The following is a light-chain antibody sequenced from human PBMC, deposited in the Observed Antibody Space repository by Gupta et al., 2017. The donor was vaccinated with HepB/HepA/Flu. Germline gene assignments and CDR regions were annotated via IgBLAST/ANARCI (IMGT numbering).Light chain of an antibody. J-gene: IGLJ3*02. CDR1: SSDVGGYNY. CDR2: DVS. CDR3: SSYTSGGTQV. Sequence: QSALTQPASVSGSPGQSITISCTGTSSDVGGYNYVAWFQQYPGTAPKVMIYDVSDRPSGISNRFSGSKSGSTASLTISGLQPEDEADYYCSSYTSGGTQVFGGGTKLTVL. V-gene: IGLV2-14*03.